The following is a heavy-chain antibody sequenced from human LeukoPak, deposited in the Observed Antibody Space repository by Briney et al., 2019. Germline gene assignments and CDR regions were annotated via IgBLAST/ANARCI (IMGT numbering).Heavy chain of an antibody. CDR1: GGSVSSGTYY. J-gene: IGHJ4*02. CDR3: ARGAMVTPKNPFDY. Sequence: PSETLSLTRTVSGGSVSSGTYYWSWIRQPPGKGLEWIGYIYYSGSTNYNPSLKSRVTISVDTSKNQFSLKLSSVTAADTAVYYCARGAMVTPKNPFDYWGQGTLVTVSS. V-gene: IGHV4-61*01. CDR2: IYYSGST. D-gene: IGHD5-18*01.